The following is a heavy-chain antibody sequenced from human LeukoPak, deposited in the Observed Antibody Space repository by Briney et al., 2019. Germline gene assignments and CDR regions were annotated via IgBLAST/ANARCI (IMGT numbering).Heavy chain of an antibody. V-gene: IGHV3-30*18. CDR3: AKLATVTTGDY. D-gene: IGHD4-17*01. Sequence: GGSLRLSCAASGFTFSSYGMHWVRQAPGKGLEWVAVISYDGSNKYYADSVKGRFTISRDNSKNTLYLQMSSLRTEDTAMYYCAKLATVTTGDYWGQGTLVTVSS. J-gene: IGHJ4*02. CDR2: ISYDGSNK. CDR1: GFTFSSYG.